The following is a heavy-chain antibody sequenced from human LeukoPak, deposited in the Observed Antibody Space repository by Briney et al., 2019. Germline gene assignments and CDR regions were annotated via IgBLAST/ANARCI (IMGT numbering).Heavy chain of an antibody. J-gene: IGHJ4*02. CDR1: GFTFSSYS. CDR2: ISSGSSYI. D-gene: IGHD5-18*01. V-gene: IGHV3-21*04. CDR3: AKDGAAMVKLYYGFDY. Sequence: GGSLRLSCAASGFTFSSYSMNWVRQAPGKGLEWVSSISSGSSYIYYADSVKGRFAISRDNAKNSLYLQMNSLRAEDTALYCCAKDGAAMVKLYYGFDYWGQGTLVTVSS.